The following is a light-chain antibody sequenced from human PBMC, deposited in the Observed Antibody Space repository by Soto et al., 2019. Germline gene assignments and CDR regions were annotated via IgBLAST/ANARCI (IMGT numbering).Light chain of an antibody. Sequence: DIVMTQSPDSLAVSLGERATMNCKCSRSVLYKSNNKNHLAWYQQKPGQPPQLIIYWASTRESGVPDRFSGSGSETDFTLTISSLQPDDFATYYCQQYNPYTWTFGHGTKVDIK. CDR3: QQYNPYTWT. CDR1: RSVLYKSNNKNH. CDR2: WAS. V-gene: IGKV4-1*01. J-gene: IGKJ1*01.